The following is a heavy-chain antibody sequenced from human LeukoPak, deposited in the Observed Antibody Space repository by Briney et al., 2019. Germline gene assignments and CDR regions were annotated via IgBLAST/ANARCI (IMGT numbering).Heavy chain of an antibody. J-gene: IGHJ6*02. D-gene: IGHD2-8*01. CDR1: GFTFSSYW. CDR2: INSDGSST. CDR3: ARDFGVYYGMDV. Sequence: GGSLRLSCAASGFTFSSYWMHWVRQAPGKGLVWVSRINSDGSSTSYADSVKGRFTISRDNAKNSLYLQMNSLRAEDTAVYYCARDFGVYYGMDVWGQGTTVTVSS. V-gene: IGHV3-74*01.